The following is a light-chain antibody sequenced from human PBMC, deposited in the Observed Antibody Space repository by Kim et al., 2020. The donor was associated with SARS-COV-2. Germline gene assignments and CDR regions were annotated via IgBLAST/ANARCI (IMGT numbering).Light chain of an antibody. CDR1: QSVSSSY. Sequence: PGERATLYCRASQSVSSSYLAWYQQKPGQAPRLLIYGASSRATGIPDRFSGSGSGTDFTLTISRLEPEDFAVYYCQQYGSSPQTFGQGTKVDIK. J-gene: IGKJ1*01. V-gene: IGKV3-20*01. CDR2: GAS. CDR3: QQYGSSPQT.